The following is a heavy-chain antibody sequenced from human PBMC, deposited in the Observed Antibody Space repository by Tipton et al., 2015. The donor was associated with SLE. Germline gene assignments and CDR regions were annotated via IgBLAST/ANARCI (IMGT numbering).Heavy chain of an antibody. CDR1: GGSISSHY. CDR2: IYYSGRT. J-gene: IGHJ5*02. D-gene: IGHD2-15*01. CDR3: ARGLSYCSGGSFYNWFAP. Sequence: TLSLTCPVSGGSISSHYWGWIRQPPGRGVEWIGYIYYSGRTNYNPSLNSRVTISLDTSKNQFSLKLSSVTAAGTAGYYCARGLSYCSGGSFYNWFAPWGQGNRVTVSS. V-gene: IGHV4-59*11.